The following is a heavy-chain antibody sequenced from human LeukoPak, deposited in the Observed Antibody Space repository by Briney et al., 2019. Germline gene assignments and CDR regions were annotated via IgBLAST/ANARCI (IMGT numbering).Heavy chain of an antibody. CDR3: ATVGYCSSTSCWGPAFDI. D-gene: IGHD2-2*01. V-gene: IGHV1-18*01. J-gene: IGHJ3*02. CDR1: GYTFTSNG. Sequence: ASVKVSCKASGYTFTSNGISWVRQAPGQGLEWMGWISTNNGDTKYGKKFQGRVIMTTDTSTSTAYMEVRSLRSDDTAVYYCATVGYCSSTSCWGPAFDIWGQGTMVTVSS. CDR2: ISTNNGDT.